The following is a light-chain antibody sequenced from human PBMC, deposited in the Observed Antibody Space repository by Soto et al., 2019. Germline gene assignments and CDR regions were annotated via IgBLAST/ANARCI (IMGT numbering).Light chain of an antibody. Sequence: QSALTQPASVSGSPGQSITISCTGTSSDVGGYNYVSWYQQHPGKAPKFMIYDVSNRPSGVSNRFSGSKSGNTASLTISGLQVEDEADYYCSSYTTSNTRQIVFGTGTKFTVL. V-gene: IGLV2-14*01. CDR2: DVS. CDR3: SSYTTSNTRQIV. CDR1: SSDVGGYNY. J-gene: IGLJ1*01.